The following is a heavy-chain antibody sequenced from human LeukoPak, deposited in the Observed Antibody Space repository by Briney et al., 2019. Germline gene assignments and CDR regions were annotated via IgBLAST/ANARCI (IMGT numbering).Heavy chain of an antibody. D-gene: IGHD3-22*01. V-gene: IGHV1-8*02. CDR1: GYTFTGYY. J-gene: IGHJ4*02. CDR2: MNPNSDNT. Sequence: ASVKVSCKASGYTFTGYYMHWVRQAPGQGLEWMGWMNPNSDNTGYAQKFQGRVTMTRNTSISTAYMELSSLRSEDTAVYYCARGNYYSDSSGYYYFYFDYWGQGALVTVSS. CDR3: ARGNYYSDSSGYYYFYFDY.